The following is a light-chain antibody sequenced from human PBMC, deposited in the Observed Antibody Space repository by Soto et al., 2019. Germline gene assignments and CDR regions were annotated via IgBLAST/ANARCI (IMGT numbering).Light chain of an antibody. Sequence: QSVLTQPASVSGSPGQSINISCTGTSSDVGGYKYVSWYQQHPGKAPKLMIYEVSNRPSGVSHRFAGSKSGNTASLTISGLQAEDEADYYCSSYTSSTTVVFGGGTKLTVL. J-gene: IGLJ2*01. CDR1: SSDVGGYKY. CDR2: EVS. V-gene: IGLV2-14*01. CDR3: SSYTSSTTVV.